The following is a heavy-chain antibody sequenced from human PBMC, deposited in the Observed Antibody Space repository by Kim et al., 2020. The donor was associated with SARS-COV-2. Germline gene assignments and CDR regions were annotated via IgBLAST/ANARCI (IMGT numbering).Heavy chain of an antibody. CDR1: GGTFSSYA. CDR2: IIPIFGTA. J-gene: IGHJ5*02. D-gene: IGHD6-13*01. Sequence: SVKVSCKASGGTFSSYAISWVRQAPGQGLEWMGGIIPIFGTANYAQKFQGRVTITADESTSTAYMELSSLRSEDTAVYYCARGYSSRVEFDPWGQGTLVTVSS. V-gene: IGHV1-69*13. CDR3: ARGYSSRVEFDP.